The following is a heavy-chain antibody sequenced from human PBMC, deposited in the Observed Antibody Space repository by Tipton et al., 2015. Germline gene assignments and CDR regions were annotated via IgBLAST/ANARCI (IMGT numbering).Heavy chain of an antibody. CDR2: IYSGGSAT. J-gene: IGHJ4*02. CDR1: GFSFSSFG. CDR3: ASGRYCTNGVCPAFY. D-gene: IGHD2-8*01. Sequence: GSLRLSCAASGFSFSSFGMHWVRQAPGEGLEWVSVIYSGGSATYYADSVRGRFTISRDSSKNTLYLQMNTLRSDDSAVYYCASGRYCTNGVCPAFYWGQGTLVIVSS. V-gene: IGHV3-NL1*01.